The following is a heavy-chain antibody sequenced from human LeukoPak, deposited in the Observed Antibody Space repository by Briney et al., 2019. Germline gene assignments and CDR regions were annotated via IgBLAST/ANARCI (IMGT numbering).Heavy chain of an antibody. V-gene: IGHV3-7*01. J-gene: IGHJ4*02. CDR1: GFTFIHYW. CDR2: INQDGSAA. CDR3: VRSIDY. Sequence: GGSLRLSCEATGFTFIHYWMAWVRQVPWKELEWVANINQDGSAAFYVDSMKGRVTIYRDNAKKSLYLQMDSLTVEDTAVYYCVRSIDYWGQGTLVTVSS.